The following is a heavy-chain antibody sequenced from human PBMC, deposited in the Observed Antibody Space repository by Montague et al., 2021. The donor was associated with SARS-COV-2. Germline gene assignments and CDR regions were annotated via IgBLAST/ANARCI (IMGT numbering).Heavy chain of an antibody. CDR3: ARESGSGSYLVY. CDR2: IYYSGST. D-gene: IGHD3-10*01. J-gene: IGHJ4*02. V-gene: IGHV4-39*01. CDR1: GGSISSSSYY. Sequence: ETLSLTCTVSGGSISSSSYYWGWIRQPPGKGLEWIGSIYYSGSTYYNPSLKSRVTISVDTSKNQFSLKLSSVTAADTAVYYCARESGSGSYLVYWGQGTLVTVSS.